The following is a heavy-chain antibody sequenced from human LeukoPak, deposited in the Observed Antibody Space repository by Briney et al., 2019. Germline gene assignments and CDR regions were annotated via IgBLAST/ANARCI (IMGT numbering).Heavy chain of an antibody. D-gene: IGHD6-13*01. CDR1: GFTFSDSP. CDR3: AAGQVDYYGMDV. CDR2: IRTKPNDYAT. V-gene: IGHV3-73*01. Sequence: GGSLRLSCAASGFTFSDSPIHWVRQASGKGLEWLGRIRTKPNDYATTYATSVNGRFTFSRDDLKNTAYLQVRSLKTEDTAVYHCAAGQVDYYGMDVWGRGTTVTVSS. J-gene: IGHJ6*02.